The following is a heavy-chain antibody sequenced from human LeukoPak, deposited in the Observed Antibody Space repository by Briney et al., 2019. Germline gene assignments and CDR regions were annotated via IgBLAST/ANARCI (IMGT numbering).Heavy chain of an antibody. J-gene: IGHJ6*02. CDR2: IYPGDSDT. D-gene: IGHD2-15*01. CDR1: GYSFTNYW. V-gene: IGHV5-51*01. CDR3: ARSVKGYCSGGNCYSGMDV. Sequence: GESLKISCKGSGYSFTNYWIGWVRQMPGKGPEWMGIIYPGDSDTRYSTSFQGQVTISADKSISTAYLQWSSLKASDTAMYYCARSVKGYCSGGNCYSGMDVWGQGTTVTVSS.